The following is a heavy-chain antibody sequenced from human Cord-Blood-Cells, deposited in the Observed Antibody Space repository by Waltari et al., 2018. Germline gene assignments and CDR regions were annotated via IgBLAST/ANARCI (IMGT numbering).Heavy chain of an antibody. D-gene: IGHD6-13*01. V-gene: IGHV4-30-2*01. CDR2: IYHSGST. Sequence: QLQLQESGSGLVKPSQTLSLTCAVSGGSISSGGYSWSWIRQPPGKGLEWIGYIYHSGSTYDNPSRKIRVTISVDRPKNQFSLKLSSVTAADTSVYYCARVVISSSWFDYWGQGTLVTVSS. CDR3: ARVVISSSWFDY. J-gene: IGHJ4*02. CDR1: GGSISSGGYS.